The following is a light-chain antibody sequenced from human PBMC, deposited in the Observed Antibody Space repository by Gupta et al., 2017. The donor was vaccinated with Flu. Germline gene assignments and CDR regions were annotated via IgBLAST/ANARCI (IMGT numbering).Light chain of an antibody. J-gene: IGLJ1*01. V-gene: IGLV1-47*01. CDR3: VVWDDSLSSYL. Sequence: QPVLIQPPSASGTPGQRVTISCAGSSSNIGNDYVYWYHQLPGRAPKLLMYRDNQRPSGVPDRFSGSKSGTSASLAISGLRSEDEAVYYCVVWDDSLSSYLFGTGTKVTVL. CDR2: RDN. CDR1: SSNIGNDY.